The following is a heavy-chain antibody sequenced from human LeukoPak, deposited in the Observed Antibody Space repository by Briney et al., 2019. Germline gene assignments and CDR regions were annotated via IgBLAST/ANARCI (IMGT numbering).Heavy chain of an antibody. D-gene: IGHD3-9*01. V-gene: IGHV6-1*01. Sequence: SQTLSLTCAIPGDSVSSDSAAWSWIRQSPSRGLEWLGRTYYRSRWHLDYAVSVESRITITPDTSKNQFSLQLNSVTPEDTAVYYCARGRYFDWYDYWGQGTLVTVSS. CDR3: ARGRYFDWYDY. CDR2: TYYRSRWHL. CDR1: GDSVSSDSAA. J-gene: IGHJ4*02.